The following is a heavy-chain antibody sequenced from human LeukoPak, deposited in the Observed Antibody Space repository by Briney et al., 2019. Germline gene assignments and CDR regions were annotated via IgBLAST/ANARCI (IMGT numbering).Heavy chain of an antibody. D-gene: IGHD3-22*01. CDR3: ARVSRYYDSSGYYRFNYYYYYMDV. Sequence: PSETLSLTCTVSGVSISSYYWSWIRQPPGKGLEWIGYIYYSGSTNYNPSLKSRVTISVDTSKNQFSLKLSSVTAADTAVYYCARVSRYYDSSGYYRFNYYYYYMDVWGKGTTVTISS. J-gene: IGHJ6*03. V-gene: IGHV4-59*01. CDR2: IYYSGST. CDR1: GVSISSYY.